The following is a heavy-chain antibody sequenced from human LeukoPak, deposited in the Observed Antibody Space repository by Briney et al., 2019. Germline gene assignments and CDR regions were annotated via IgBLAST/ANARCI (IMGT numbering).Heavy chain of an antibody. V-gene: IGHV1-18*01. CDR2: ISAYNGNT. CDR1: GYTFTSYG. D-gene: IGHD3-10*01. Sequence: ASVKVSCKASGYTFTSYGISWVRQAPGQGLEWMGWISAYNGNTNYAQKLQGRVTMTTDTSTSTAYKELRSLRSDDTAVYYCASGSGSYLIFDYWGQGTLVTVSS. CDR3: ASGSGSYLIFDY. J-gene: IGHJ4*02.